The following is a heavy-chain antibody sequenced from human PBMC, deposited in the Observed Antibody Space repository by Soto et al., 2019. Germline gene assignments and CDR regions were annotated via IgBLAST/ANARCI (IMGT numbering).Heavy chain of an antibody. CDR1: GGSISSSTYY. CDR2: IHYGGST. Sequence: QLQLRESGPGLVKPSETLSLTCSVSGGSISSSTYYWAWIRQPPGKGLEWIAIIHYGGSTYYNPSRKRRVSLSVDTSKNEFSLNLAAVNASDTAIYYCARFKPALLHSNLWSGYYLSYFDYWGQGTLVIVSA. D-gene: IGHD3-3*01. V-gene: IGHV4-39*01. CDR3: ARFKPALLHSNLWSGYYLSYFDY. J-gene: IGHJ4*02.